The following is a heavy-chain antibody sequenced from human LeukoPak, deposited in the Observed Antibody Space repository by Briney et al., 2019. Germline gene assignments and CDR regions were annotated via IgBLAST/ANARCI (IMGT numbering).Heavy chain of an antibody. V-gene: IGHV4-4*09. D-gene: IGHD5-24*01. J-gene: IGHJ3*02. CDR1: GGSLSSYY. CDR3: AREKMPTVGAWAFDI. Sequence: SETLSLTCTVSGGSLSSYYWTWFRLPPGKRLEWIGYINSGGSTSFNPSLESRVTMSVDTSRNQFSLKVTTVTAADTAIYSCAREKMPTVGAWAFDIWGQGKMVTVSS. CDR2: INSGGST.